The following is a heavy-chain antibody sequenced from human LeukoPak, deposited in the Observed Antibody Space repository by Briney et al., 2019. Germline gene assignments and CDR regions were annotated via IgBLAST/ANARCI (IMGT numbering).Heavy chain of an antibody. J-gene: IGHJ4*02. D-gene: IGHD6-13*01. CDR3: AKVFALYSSSWSTLDY. Sequence: GGSLRLSCAASGFTFSSYGMHWVRQAPGKGLEWVAVIWYDGSNKYYADSVKGRFTISRDNSKNTLYLQMNSLRAEDTAVYYCAKVFALYSSSWSTLDYWGQGTLVTVSS. CDR2: IWYDGSNK. V-gene: IGHV3-33*06. CDR1: GFTFSSYG.